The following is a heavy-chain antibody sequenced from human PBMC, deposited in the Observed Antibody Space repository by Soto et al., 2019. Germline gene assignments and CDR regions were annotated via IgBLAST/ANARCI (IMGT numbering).Heavy chain of an antibody. CDR1: GGSISSGGYY. J-gene: IGHJ5*02. CDR2: IYYSGST. V-gene: IGHV4-31*03. CDR3: ARDEAAAGTPWFDP. Sequence: QVQLQESGPGLVKPSQTLSLTCTVSGGSISSGGYYWSWIRQHPGKGLEWIGYIYYSGSTYYNPSLKSRVTISVDTSKNQFSLKLSSVTAADTAVYYCARDEAAAGTPWFDPWGQGTLVTVSS. D-gene: IGHD6-13*01.